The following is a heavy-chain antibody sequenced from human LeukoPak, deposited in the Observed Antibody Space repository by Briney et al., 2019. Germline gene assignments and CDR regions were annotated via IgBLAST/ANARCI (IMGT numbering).Heavy chain of an antibody. CDR3: VRGSLASGVVVYYYYYLDV. CDR2: ISSSGSTI. J-gene: IGHJ6*03. D-gene: IGHD3-3*01. CDR1: GFTFSDYH. V-gene: IGHV3-11*04. Sequence: GGSLRLSCAASGFTFSDYHMSWIRQAPGKGLEWVSYISSSGSTIYYADSVKGRFTISRDNAKNSLYLQMNSLRAEDTAVYYCVRGSLASGVVVYYYYYLDVWGKGTTVTVSS.